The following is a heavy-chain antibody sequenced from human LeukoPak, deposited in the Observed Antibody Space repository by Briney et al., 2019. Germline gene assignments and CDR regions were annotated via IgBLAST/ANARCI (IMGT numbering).Heavy chain of an antibody. CDR1: GYSFTSYW. J-gene: IGHJ4*02. CDR2: IDPSDSYT. Sequence: GESLKISCKGSGYSFTSYWISWVRQMPGKGLEWMGRIDPSDSYTNYSPSFQGHVTISADKSISTAYLQWSSLKASDTAMYYCVFGTAPVAGTPGNDYWGQGTLVTVSS. V-gene: IGHV5-10-1*01. CDR3: VFGTAPVAGTPGNDY. D-gene: IGHD6-19*01.